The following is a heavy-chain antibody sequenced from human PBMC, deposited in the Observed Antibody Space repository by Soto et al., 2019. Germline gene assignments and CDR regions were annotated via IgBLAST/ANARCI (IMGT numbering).Heavy chain of an antibody. J-gene: IGHJ5*02. V-gene: IGHV4-4*02. D-gene: IGHD3-3*01. Sequence: PSETLSLTCAVSGDSINSSHWWNWVRQPPGKGLEWIGQISHSGSTNYNPSLTSRVTISVDKSKNHFSLKLTSVTAADTAVYYCATRITVFGLLIPPFDPWGQGTQVT. CDR2: ISHSGST. CDR3: ATRITVFGLLIPPFDP. CDR1: GDSINSSHW.